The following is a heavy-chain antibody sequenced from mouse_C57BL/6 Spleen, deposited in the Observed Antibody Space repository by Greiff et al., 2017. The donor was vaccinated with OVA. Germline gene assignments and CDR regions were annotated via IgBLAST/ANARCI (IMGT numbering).Heavy chain of an antibody. J-gene: IGHJ3*01. D-gene: IGHD2-5*01. CDR2: ISNLAYSI. CDR3: AAAYYSNPWFAY. CDR1: GFTFSDYG. Sequence: EVQLVESGGGLVQPGGSLKLSCAASGFTFSDYGMAWVRQAPRKGPEWVAFISNLAYSIYYADTVTGRFTISRENAKNTLYLEMSSLRSEDTAMYYCAAAYYSNPWFAYWGQGTLVTVSA. V-gene: IGHV5-15*01.